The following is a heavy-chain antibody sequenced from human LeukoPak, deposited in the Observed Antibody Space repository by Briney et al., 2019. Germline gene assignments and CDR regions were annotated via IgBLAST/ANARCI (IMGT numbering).Heavy chain of an antibody. CDR2: FDPEDGET. V-gene: IGHV1-24*01. D-gene: IGHD2-2*01. J-gene: IGHJ6*03. CDR3: AINAYCSXNSCWXXXXYYYMD. CDR1: GYTLTELS. Sequence: ASVKVSCKVSGYTLTELSMHWVRQAPGKGLEWMGGFDPEDGETIYAQKFQGRVTLTEDTSTDTAYMELSSLRSADTAMYYCAINAYCSXNSCWXXXXYYYMD.